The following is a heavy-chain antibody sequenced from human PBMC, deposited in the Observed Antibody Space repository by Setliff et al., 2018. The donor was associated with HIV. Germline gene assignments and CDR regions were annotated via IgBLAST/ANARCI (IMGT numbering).Heavy chain of an antibody. Sequence: GASVKVSCKASGYAFTSQFMHWVRQAPGQGLEWMGIINPGGGNTRYAQRFQGRLTMTRETSRSTVYMELSSLRSEDTAVYYCARAMNHYGSGTFYFYMDVWGKGTTVTVSS. CDR2: INPGGGNT. CDR3: ARAMNHYGSGTFYFYMDV. J-gene: IGHJ6*03. D-gene: IGHD3-10*01. V-gene: IGHV1-46*01. CDR1: GYAFTSQF.